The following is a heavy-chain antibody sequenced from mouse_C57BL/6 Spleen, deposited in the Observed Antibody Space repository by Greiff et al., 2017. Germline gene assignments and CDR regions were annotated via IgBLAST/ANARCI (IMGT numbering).Heavy chain of an antibody. CDR1: GYAFTNYL. CDR3: ARSDYGSSPRFAY. J-gene: IGHJ3*01. CDR2: INPGSGGT. V-gene: IGHV1-54*01. D-gene: IGHD1-1*01. Sequence: VKLQESGAELVRPGTSVKVSCKASGYAFTNYLIEWVKQRPGQGLEWIGVINPGSGGTNYNEKFKGKATLTADKSSSTAYMQLSSLTSEDSAVYFCARSDYGSSPRFAYWGQGTLVTVSA.